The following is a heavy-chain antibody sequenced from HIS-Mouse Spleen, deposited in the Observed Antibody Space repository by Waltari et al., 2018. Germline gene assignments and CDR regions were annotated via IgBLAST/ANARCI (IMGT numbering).Heavy chain of an antibody. J-gene: IGHJ4*02. V-gene: IGHV4-34*01. CDR2: SNHSGST. D-gene: IGHD6-13*01. Sequence: QVQLQQWGAGLLKPSETLSLTCAVYGGSFSGYYWSWIRQPPGKGLEWIGESNHSGSTNYNPALKSRVTISVDTSKNQFSLKLSSVTAADTAVYYCARDATTGIAAAGDYWGQGTLVTVSS. CDR1: GGSFSGYY. CDR3: ARDATTGIAAAGDY.